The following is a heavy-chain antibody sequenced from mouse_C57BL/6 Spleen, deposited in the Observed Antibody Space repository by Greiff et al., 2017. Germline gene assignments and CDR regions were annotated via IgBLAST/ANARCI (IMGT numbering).Heavy chain of an antibody. D-gene: IGHD2-2*01. Sequence: EVQLQQSGPGLVKPSQSLSLTCSVTGYSITSGYYWNWIRQFPGNKLEWMGYISYDGSNNYNPSLKNRISITRDTSKNQFFLKLNSVTTEDTATYYCARGGVTTEFDVWGTGTTVTVSS. CDR1: GYSITSGYY. CDR3: ARGGVTTEFDV. J-gene: IGHJ1*03. V-gene: IGHV3-6*01. CDR2: ISYDGSN.